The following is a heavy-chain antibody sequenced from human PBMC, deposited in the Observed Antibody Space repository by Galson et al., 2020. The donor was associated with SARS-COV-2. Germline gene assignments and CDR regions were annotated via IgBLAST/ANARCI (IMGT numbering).Heavy chain of an antibody. J-gene: IGHJ4*02. CDR2: IYYSGST. CDR3: ARLEENSSGYKSFDY. D-gene: IGHD3-22*01. CDR1: GGSISSYY. Sequence: SETLSLTCTVSGGSISSYYWSWIRQPPGKGLEWIGYIYYSGSTNYNPSLKSRVTISVDTSKNQFSLKLSSVTAADTAVYYCARLEENSSGYKSFDYWGQGTLVTVSS. V-gene: IGHV4-59*01.